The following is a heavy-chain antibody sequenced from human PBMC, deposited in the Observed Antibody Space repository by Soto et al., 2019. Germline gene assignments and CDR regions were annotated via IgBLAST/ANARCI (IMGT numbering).Heavy chain of an antibody. CDR2: IIPFLGVT. CDR3: ARVSESAVSIWSFGGV. V-gene: IGHV1-69*02. J-gene: IGHJ4*02. Sequence: QVQLVQSGDEVKKPGSSVKVSCKSSGGTYSPYTINWVRQAPGQGLEWMGRIIPFLGVTNYILKFQARVTITADKATNTAYMELRGLIFEDTAVYYCARVSESAVSIWSFGGVWGRGTLVTVSS. CDR1: GGTYSPYT. D-gene: IGHD3-10*01.